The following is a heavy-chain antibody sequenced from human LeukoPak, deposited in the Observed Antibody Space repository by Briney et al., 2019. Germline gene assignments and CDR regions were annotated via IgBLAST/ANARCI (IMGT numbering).Heavy chain of an antibody. Sequence: GGSLRLSCAASGFTFSSYSMNWVRQAPGQGLEWVSSITSSSTYIYYADSVKGRFTISRDNAKSSLYLQMNSLRAEDTAVYYCARDPYSGSYGDSYYYYMDVWGKGTTVTISS. J-gene: IGHJ6*03. CDR3: ARDPYSGSYGDSYYYYMDV. CDR1: GFTFSSYS. D-gene: IGHD1-26*01. CDR2: ITSSSTYI. V-gene: IGHV3-21*01.